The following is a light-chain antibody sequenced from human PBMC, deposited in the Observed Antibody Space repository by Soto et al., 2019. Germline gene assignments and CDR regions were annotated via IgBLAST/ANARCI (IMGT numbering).Light chain of an antibody. CDR1: QSISSW. J-gene: IGKJ1*01. CDR2: DVS. Sequence: DSQMTQSPASLSASVGDRVAITCRASQSISSWLAWYQQKPGKAPKLLIYDVSNLESGVPSRFSGSGSGTEFTLTISSLQSEDFAVYYCQQYHIWPPWTSGQGTKVDIK. CDR3: QQYHIWPPWT. V-gene: IGKV1-5*01.